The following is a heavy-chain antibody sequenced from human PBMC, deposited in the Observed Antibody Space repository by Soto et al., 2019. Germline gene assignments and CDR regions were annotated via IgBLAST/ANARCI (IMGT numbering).Heavy chain of an antibody. J-gene: IGHJ4*02. V-gene: IGHV4-31*03. D-gene: IGHD3-22*01. CDR2: IFNSWNT. CDR1: GGSISSSSYY. Sequence: SETLSLTCTVSGGSISSSSYYWGWIRQHPGKGLEWIGSIFNSWNTNYNPSLKSRVTISVDTSKNQLSLKLSSVTAADTAVYYCARVYIYDSSGYPLYYIHYWGQATLVTVSS. CDR3: ARVYIYDSSGYPLYYIHY.